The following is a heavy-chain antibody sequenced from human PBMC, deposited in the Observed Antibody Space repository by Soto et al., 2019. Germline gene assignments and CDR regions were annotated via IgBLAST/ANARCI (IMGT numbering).Heavy chain of an antibody. CDR3: ARVREYCSGGSCHRVFDY. J-gene: IGHJ4*02. D-gene: IGHD2-15*01. V-gene: IGHV4-59*01. CDR2: IYYSGST. CDR1: GCSISSYY. Sequence: SVTLSLTCTVSGCSISSYYVSWIRQHPGKGLEWIGYIYYSGSTNYNPSLKSRVTISVDTSKNQFSLKLSSVTAADTAVYYCARVREYCSGGSCHRVFDYWGQGTLVTVSS.